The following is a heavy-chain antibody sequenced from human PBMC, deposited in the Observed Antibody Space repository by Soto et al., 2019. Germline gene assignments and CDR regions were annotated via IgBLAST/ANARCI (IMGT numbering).Heavy chain of an antibody. CDR3: ARGPVATSAFDY. D-gene: IGHD5-12*01. V-gene: IGHV3-48*01. CDR2: ISSRSSTI. CDR1: GFTFSSYS. J-gene: IGHJ4*02. Sequence: GGAPRLSCGGSGFTFSSYSMNRGRQAPGKGLEWVSYISSRSSTIYYADSVKGRFTISRDNAKNSLYLQMNSLRAEDTAVYYCARGPVATSAFDYWGQGTLVTVSS.